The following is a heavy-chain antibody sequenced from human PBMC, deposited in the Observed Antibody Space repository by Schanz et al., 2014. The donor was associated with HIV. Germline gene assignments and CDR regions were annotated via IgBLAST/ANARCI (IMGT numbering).Heavy chain of an antibody. CDR1: GVTFSNYW. Sequence: EVQLVESGGGLVQPGGSLRLSCVASGVTFSNYWMTWVRHVSGKGLEWVANIKQDGTEMYYVDSVKGRFTISRDNARNSLFLQMSRLRVEDTAVYYCARDFFADGDLFYYDYYGMDVWGQGTTVTVSS. D-gene: IGHD4-17*01. CDR3: ARDFFADGDLFYYDYYGMDV. J-gene: IGHJ6*02. V-gene: IGHV3-7*01. CDR2: IKQDGTEM.